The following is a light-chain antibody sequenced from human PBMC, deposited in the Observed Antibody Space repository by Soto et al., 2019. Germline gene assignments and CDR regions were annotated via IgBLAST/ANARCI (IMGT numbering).Light chain of an antibody. CDR2: GAS. J-gene: IGKJ1*01. V-gene: IGKV3-15*01. CDR3: QQYNNWWT. Sequence: EIVMTQSPATLSVSPGERATLSCRASQSVSNNLAWYQQEPGQAPRLLISGASTRATGIPDRFSGSGSGTEFTLTISSLQSEDFAVYYCQQYNNWWTFGQGTKVEIK. CDR1: QSVSNN.